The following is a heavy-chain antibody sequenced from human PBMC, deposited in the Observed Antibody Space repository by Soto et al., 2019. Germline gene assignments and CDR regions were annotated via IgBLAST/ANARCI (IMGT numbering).Heavy chain of an antibody. V-gene: IGHV3-48*01. D-gene: IGHD4-17*01. Sequence: GGSLRLSCAASGFTFSSYSMNWVRQAPGKGLEWVSYISSSSSTIYYADSVKGRFTISRDNAKNSWYLQMNSLGAEDRAVYYCARDRPPYYGDYAVFYFDYWGQGTLVTVSS. CDR3: ARDRPPYYGDYAVFYFDY. CDR2: ISSSSSTI. J-gene: IGHJ4*02. CDR1: GFTFSSYS.